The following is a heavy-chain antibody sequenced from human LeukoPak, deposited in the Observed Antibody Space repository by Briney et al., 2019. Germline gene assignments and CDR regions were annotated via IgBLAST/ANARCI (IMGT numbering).Heavy chain of an antibody. D-gene: IGHD5-12*01. CDR2: FNWDCDTI. CDR1: GFTISYYG. Sequence: GGSLSFSCAASGFTISYYGRRGRRQAQGKGVGWVTGFNWDCDTIGYADSVKGRFTMSRDNAKNSLYLQMNSLRAEDTALYYCARERATLDYYYYMDVWGKGTTVTVSS. CDR3: ARERATLDYYYYMDV. J-gene: IGHJ6*03. V-gene: IGHV3-20*04.